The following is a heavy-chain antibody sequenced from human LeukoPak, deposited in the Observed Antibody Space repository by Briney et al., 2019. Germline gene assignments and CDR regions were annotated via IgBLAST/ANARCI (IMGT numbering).Heavy chain of an antibody. CDR3: ARVSFKSAMTFDP. Sequence: SETLSLTRTVSGGSISSGDYYWSWIRQPPGKGLEWIGYIYYSGSTYYNPSLKSRVTISVDTSKNQFSLKLSSVTAADTAVYYCARVSFKSAMTFDPWGQGTLVTVSS. V-gene: IGHV4-30-4*01. CDR1: GGSISSGDYY. J-gene: IGHJ5*02. CDR2: IYYSGST.